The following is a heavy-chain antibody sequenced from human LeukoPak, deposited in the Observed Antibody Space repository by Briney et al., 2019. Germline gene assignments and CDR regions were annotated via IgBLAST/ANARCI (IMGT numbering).Heavy chain of an antibody. V-gene: IGHV4-61*08. CDR2: IYDSGST. D-gene: IGHD6-13*01. CDR3: GRQESGASSSWYDFDY. CDR1: GGSISSGGYY. J-gene: IGHJ4*02. Sequence: PSETLSLTCTVSGGSISSGGYYWSWIRQPLGKGLEWIGYIYDSGSTNYHPSLKSRVTISVDTSRNQFSLRLSSVTAADTAVYYCGRQESGASSSWYDFDYWGQGTLVTVPS.